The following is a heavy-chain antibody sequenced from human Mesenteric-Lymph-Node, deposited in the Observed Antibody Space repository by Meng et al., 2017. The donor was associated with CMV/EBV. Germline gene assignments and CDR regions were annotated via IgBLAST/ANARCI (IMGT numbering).Heavy chain of an antibody. Sequence: ASGFPFSTYALSWVRQAPGKGLEWVSAISASGSNTYYADSVKGRFTTSRDTSKSTVYLQMNSLRAEDTAMYYCAKGLRSGWYGADSWGQGTLVTVSS. D-gene: IGHD6-19*01. V-gene: IGHV3-23*01. CDR3: AKGLRSGWYGADS. CDR2: ISASGSNT. CDR1: GFPFSTYA. J-gene: IGHJ4*02.